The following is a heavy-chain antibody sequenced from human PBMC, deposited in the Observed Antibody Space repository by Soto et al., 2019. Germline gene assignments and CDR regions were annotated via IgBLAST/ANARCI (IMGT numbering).Heavy chain of an antibody. CDR2: IIPILNIA. J-gene: IGHJ6*03. Sequence: ASVKVSCKASGGTFSSYTITWVRQAPGQGLEWMGRIIPILNIANYAQKFQGRVTITADKSTSTAYMELSSLRSEDTAVYYCAREGADLAARRTAYYYYMDVWGKGTTVTVSS. V-gene: IGHV1-69*04. CDR3: AREGADLAARRTAYYYYMDV. D-gene: IGHD6-6*01. CDR1: GGTFSSYT.